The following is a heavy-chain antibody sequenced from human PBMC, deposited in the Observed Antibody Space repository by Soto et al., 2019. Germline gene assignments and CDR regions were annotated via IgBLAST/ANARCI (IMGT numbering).Heavy chain of an antibody. CDR3: AAGFDSSGYLGY. D-gene: IGHD3-22*01. J-gene: IGHJ4*02. CDR1: GGTFSSYA. Sequence: SVKVSCKASGGTFSSYAISWVREAPGQGLEWMGGIIPIFGTANYAQKFQGRVTITADKSTSTAYMELSSLRSEDTAVYYCAAGFDSSGYLGYWGQGTLVTVSS. CDR2: IIPIFGTA. V-gene: IGHV1-69*06.